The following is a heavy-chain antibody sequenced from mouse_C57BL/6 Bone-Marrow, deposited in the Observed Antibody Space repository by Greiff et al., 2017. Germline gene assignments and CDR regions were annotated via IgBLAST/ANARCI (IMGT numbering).Heavy chain of an antibody. CDR1: GYTFTSYW. J-gene: IGHJ2*01. CDR2: IDPSDSYT. Sequence: QVQLQQPGAELVMPGASVKLSCKASGYTFTSYWMHWVKQRPGQGLEWIGEIDPSDSYTNYNQKFKGKSTLTVDKSSSTAYMQLSSLTSEDSAVYYCAREGGMVPYYFDYWGQGTTLTVSS. CDR3: AREGGMVPYYFDY. V-gene: IGHV1-69*01. D-gene: IGHD2-10*02.